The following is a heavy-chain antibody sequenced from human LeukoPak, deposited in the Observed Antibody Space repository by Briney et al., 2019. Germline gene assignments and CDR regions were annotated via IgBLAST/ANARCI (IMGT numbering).Heavy chain of an antibody. V-gene: IGHV4-59*01. Sequence: SETLSLTCTVPCGSISSYYWSWIRQRPGKGLEGVGYLYYSGSTNYHPSLKSGLTISVDTSKNQCSLKLSSVTVADTAVYYCATGSPDYDFWSGHYPSWFDPWGQGTLVTVSS. D-gene: IGHD3-3*01. CDR1: CGSISSYY. CDR2: LYYSGST. J-gene: IGHJ5*02. CDR3: ATGSPDYDFWSGHYPSWFDP.